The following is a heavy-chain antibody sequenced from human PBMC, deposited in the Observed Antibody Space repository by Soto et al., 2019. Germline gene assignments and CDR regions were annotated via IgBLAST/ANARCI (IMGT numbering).Heavy chain of an antibody. V-gene: IGHV4-39*01. CDR2: IYYSGST. CDR3: ARPRGVIGWFDP. CDR1: GGSISSSSYY. D-gene: IGHD3-10*01. Sequence: PSETLSLTCTVSGGSISSSSYYWGWIRQPPGKGLEWIGSIYYSGSTYYNPSLKSRVTTSVDTSKNQFSLKLSSVTAADTAVYYCARPRGVIGWFDPWGQGTLVTVSS. J-gene: IGHJ5*02.